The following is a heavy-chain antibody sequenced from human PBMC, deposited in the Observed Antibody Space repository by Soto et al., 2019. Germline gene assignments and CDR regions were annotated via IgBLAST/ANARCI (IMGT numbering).Heavy chain of an antibody. CDR3: TRRGHQSANWFDP. Sequence: QVQLVQSGAEVKTPGASVRVSCKASGGTFNSVSIDWVRQAPGQGVEWMGGIIPMSGRPNYAQRFQGRVTFSADKSTNTVYMEVNSLTYEDTAVYYCTRRGHQSANWFDPWGQGTLVTVSS. CDR1: GGTFNSVS. J-gene: IGHJ5*02. V-gene: IGHV1-69*06. CDR2: IIPMSGRP.